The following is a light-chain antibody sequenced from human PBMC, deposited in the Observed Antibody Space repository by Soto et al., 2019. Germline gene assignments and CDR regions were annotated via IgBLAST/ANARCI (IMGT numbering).Light chain of an antibody. CDR3: HQYHKFPYT. J-gene: IGKJ2*01. Sequence: DIQMTQSPSTLSASVEDRVTITCRASQSISAWLAWYQQKPGKAPKLLVYKASTLETGVPSRFSGSGSGTEFTLTISSLQPDDFETYNGHQYHKFPYTFGQGTKLEIK. CDR2: KAS. V-gene: IGKV1-5*03. CDR1: QSISAW.